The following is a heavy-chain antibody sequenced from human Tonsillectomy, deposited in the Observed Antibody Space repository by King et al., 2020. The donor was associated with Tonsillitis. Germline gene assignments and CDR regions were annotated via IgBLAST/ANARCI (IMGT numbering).Heavy chain of an antibody. V-gene: IGHV3-11*01. CDR1: GFTFSDYY. CDR2: ISSSGSTI. Sequence: VQLVESGGGLVKPGGSLRLSCAASGFTFSDYYMSWIRQAPGKGLEWVSYISSSGSTIYYADAVKGRFTISRDNAKNSLYLQMNSLRAEDTAVYYWPRYFWSGYAHDYWGQGTLVTVSS. D-gene: IGHD3-3*01. CDR3: PRYFWSGYAHDY. J-gene: IGHJ4*02.